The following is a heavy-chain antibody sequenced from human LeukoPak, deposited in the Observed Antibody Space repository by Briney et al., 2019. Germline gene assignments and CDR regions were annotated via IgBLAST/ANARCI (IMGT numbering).Heavy chain of an antibody. CDR3: ARVRNLYGDEPPSPGVDY. D-gene: IGHD4-17*01. CDR1: GFTVSSNY. J-gene: IGHJ4*02. Sequence: GGSLRLSCAASGFTVSSNYMSWVRQAPGKGLEWVSVIYSCGSTYYADSVKGRFTISRDNAKDSLYLQMNSLRAEDTAVYYCARVRNLYGDEPPSPGVDYWGQGTLVTVSS. V-gene: IGHV3-66*03. CDR2: IYSCGST.